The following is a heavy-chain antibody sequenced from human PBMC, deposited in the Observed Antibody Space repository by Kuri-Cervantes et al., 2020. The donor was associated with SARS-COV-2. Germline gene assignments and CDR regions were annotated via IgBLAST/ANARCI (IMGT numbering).Heavy chain of an antibody. CDR1: GYTLSDHF. D-gene: IGHD1-26*01. CDR2: INPNSGGT. CDR3: AREYSGSNSRYYGMDV. V-gene: IGHV1-2*02. J-gene: IGHJ6*02. Sequence: ASVKVSCKGSGYTLSDHFMHWVQQAPGQGLEWMGWINPNSGGTNYAQKFQGRVTMTRDTSISTAYMELSRLRSDDTAVYYCAREYSGSNSRYYGMDVWGQGTTVTVSS.